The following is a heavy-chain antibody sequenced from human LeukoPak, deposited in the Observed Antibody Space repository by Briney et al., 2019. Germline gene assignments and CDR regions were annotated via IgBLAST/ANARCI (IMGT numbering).Heavy chain of an antibody. Sequence: GGSLRLSCAASGFTFSSYGMHWVRQAPGKGPEWVAVIWYDGSNKYYADSVKGRFTISRDNSKNTLYLQMNSLRAEDTAVYYCARDGGVAFDYWGQGTLVTVSS. CDR3: ARDGGVAFDY. CDR1: GFTFSSYG. J-gene: IGHJ4*02. V-gene: IGHV3-33*01. CDR2: IWYDGSNK. D-gene: IGHD3-16*01.